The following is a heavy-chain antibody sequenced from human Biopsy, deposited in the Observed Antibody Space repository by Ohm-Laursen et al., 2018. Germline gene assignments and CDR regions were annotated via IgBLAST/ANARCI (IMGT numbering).Heavy chain of an antibody. V-gene: IGHV1-2*02. CDR3: ARDPLNGHKHFDY. D-gene: IGHD2-8*01. J-gene: IGHJ4*02. Sequence: ASVKVSCKASSYTFTDYNMHWMRQAPGQGLEWLGYINCKTGATNYAQKFQGTVTMTRDTSISTAYLALDSLRSADTAIYYCARDPLNGHKHFDYWGQGSLVTVSS. CDR1: SYTFTDYN. CDR2: INCKTGAT.